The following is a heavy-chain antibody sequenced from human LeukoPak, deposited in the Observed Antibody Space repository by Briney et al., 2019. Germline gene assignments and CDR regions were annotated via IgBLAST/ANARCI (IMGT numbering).Heavy chain of an antibody. CDR1: GGSISSYY. CDR2: IYTSGST. J-gene: IGHJ3*02. V-gene: IGHV4-4*07. Sequence: SETLSLTCTVSGGSISSYYWSWIRQPAGKGLESIGRIYTSGSTNYNPSLKSRVTMSVDTSKNQFSLKLSSVTAADTAVYYCAIPYYDSSGYYYGDAFDIWGQGTMVTVSS. CDR3: AIPYYDSSGYYYGDAFDI. D-gene: IGHD3-22*01.